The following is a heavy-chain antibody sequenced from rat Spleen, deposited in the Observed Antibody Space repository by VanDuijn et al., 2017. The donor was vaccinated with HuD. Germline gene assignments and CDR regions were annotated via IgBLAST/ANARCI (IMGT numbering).Heavy chain of an antibody. CDR1: GLSLTSNS. CDR2: ISSGGST. V-gene: IGHV2-6*01. D-gene: IGHD4-4*01. CDR3: ARGGYGSFDY. J-gene: IGHJ2*01. Sequence: QVQLKESGPGLVQPSQTLSLTCTVSGLSLTSNSVSWVRQPPGKGLEWIAAISSGGSTYYNSALKSRLSISKDTSKSQVFLKMNSLQTEDTATYYCARGGYGSFDYWGQGVMVTVSS.